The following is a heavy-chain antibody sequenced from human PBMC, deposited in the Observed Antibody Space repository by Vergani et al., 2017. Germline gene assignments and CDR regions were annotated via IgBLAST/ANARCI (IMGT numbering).Heavy chain of an antibody. CDR2: IIPIFGTE. V-gene: IGHV1-69*01. J-gene: IGHJ4*02. CDR1: GGTFSSYA. CDR3: ASHSSSWYGTPPGY. Sequence: QVQLVQSGAEVKKPGSSVKVSCKASGGTFSSYAISWVRQAPGQGLEWMGGIIPIFGTENYAQKFQGRATITADESTSTAYMELSSLRSEDTAVYYCASHSSSWYGTPPGYWGQGTLVTVSS. D-gene: IGHD6-13*01.